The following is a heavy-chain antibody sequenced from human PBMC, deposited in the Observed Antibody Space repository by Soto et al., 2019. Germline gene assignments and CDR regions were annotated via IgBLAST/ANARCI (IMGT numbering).Heavy chain of an antibody. D-gene: IGHD4-17*01. CDR3: ARGTYGDSIDHHFDP. V-gene: IGHV3-21*01. CDR2: ISSGSNYI. J-gene: IGHJ5*02. CDR1: GVTFTNYS. Sequence: EVQLVESGGGLVKPGGSLRLSCAASGVTFTNYSLHWVRQAPGKGLAWVSSISSGSNYIYYADSVKGRFTISRDNDKKSLFLQTNSLSAVYTAVYFCARGTYGDSIDHHFDPWGQGTQVTVSS.